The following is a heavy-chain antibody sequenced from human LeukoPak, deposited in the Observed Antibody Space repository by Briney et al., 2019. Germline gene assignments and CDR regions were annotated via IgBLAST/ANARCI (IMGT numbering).Heavy chain of an antibody. Sequence: SETLSLTCTVSGGSISSYYWSWIRQPPGEGLEWIGYIYTSGSTNYNPSLKSRVTISVDTSKNQFSLKLSSVTAADTAVYYCARGYDFWSGYIGWFDPWGQGTLVTVSS. CDR2: IYTSGST. CDR1: GGSISSYY. D-gene: IGHD3-3*01. CDR3: ARGYDFWSGYIGWFDP. V-gene: IGHV4-4*09. J-gene: IGHJ5*02.